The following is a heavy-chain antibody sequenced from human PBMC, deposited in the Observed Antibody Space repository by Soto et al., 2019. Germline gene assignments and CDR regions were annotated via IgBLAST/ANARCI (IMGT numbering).Heavy chain of an antibody. CDR3: ARCEQYYYYYYMDV. Sequence: LRLSCAASGFTFSSYWMHWVRQAPGKGLVWVSRINSDGSSTSYADSVKGRFTISRDNAKNTLYLQMNSLRAEDTAVYYCARCEQYYYYYYMDVWGKGTTVTVSS. CDR1: GFTFSSYW. V-gene: IGHV3-74*01. J-gene: IGHJ6*03. D-gene: IGHD6-13*01. CDR2: INSDGSST.